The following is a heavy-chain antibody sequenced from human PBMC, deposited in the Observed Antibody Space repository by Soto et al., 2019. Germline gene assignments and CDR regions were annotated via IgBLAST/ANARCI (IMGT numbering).Heavy chain of an antibody. D-gene: IGHD6-13*01. CDR2: ITWNSDAI. CDR3: AKDIGPAGISAAADY. CDR1: GFTFDDYG. J-gene: IGHJ4*02. V-gene: IGHV3-9*01. Sequence: GGSLRLSCAASGFTFDDYGMHWVRQAPGQGLQWVSAITWNSDAIGYADSVKGRFTISRDNAKNSLYLQMGSLRPEDTALYYCAKDIGPAGISAAADYWGQGTLVTVSS.